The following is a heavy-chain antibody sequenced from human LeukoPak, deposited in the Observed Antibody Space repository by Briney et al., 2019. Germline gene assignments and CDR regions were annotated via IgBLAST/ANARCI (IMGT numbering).Heavy chain of an antibody. CDR2: IDPSDSYT. Sequence: GESLKISCKGSGYSFTSYWISWVRQMPGKGLEWMGRIDPSDSYTNYSPSFQGHVPIPADKSISTAYLQWSSLKGSDTAMYYCAGAGIAVAGNAEYFQHWGQGTLVTVSS. CDR3: AGAGIAVAGNAEYFQH. CDR1: GYSFTSYW. D-gene: IGHD6-19*01. J-gene: IGHJ1*01. V-gene: IGHV5-10-1*01.